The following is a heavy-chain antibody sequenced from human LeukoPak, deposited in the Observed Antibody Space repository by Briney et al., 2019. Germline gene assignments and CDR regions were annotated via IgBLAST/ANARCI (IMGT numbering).Heavy chain of an antibody. CDR2: ISSSSSYI. Sequence: GGSLRLSCAASGFTFSSYSMNWVRRAPGKGLEWVSSISSSSSYIYYADSVKGRFTISRDNAKNSLYLQMDSLRAEDTAVYYCARDLRITMVRGVNEDYWGQGALVTVSS. CDR1: GFTFSSYS. J-gene: IGHJ4*02. V-gene: IGHV3-21*01. D-gene: IGHD3-10*01. CDR3: ARDLRITMVRGVNEDY.